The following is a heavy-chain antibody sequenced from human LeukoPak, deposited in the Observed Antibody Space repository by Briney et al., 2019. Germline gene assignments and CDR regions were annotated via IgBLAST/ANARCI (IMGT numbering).Heavy chain of an antibody. CDR2: IYYSGST. D-gene: IGHD3-22*01. CDR3: ARGLSMYYYDSSGYYNWFDP. J-gene: IGHJ5*02. V-gene: IGHV4-61*01. CDR1: GGSISSGSYY. Sequence: SQTLSLTCAVSGGSISSGSYYWSWIRQPPGKGLEWIGYIYYSGSTNYNPSLKSRVTISVDTSKNQFSLKLSSVTAADTAVYYCARGLSMYYYDSSGYYNWFDPWGQGTLVTVSS.